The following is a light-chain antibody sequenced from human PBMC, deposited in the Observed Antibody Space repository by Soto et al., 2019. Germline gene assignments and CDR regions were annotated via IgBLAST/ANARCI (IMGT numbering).Light chain of an antibody. Sequence: QSALTQPPSASGSPGQSVTISCTGTSSDVGAYIYVSWYQQHPGRAPKLMIYDVHKRPPGVPDRFSGSKSGNTASLTVSGLQAEDEADYYCSSYAGSSTLVFGGGTKLTVL. CDR3: SSYAGSSTLV. CDR2: DVH. CDR1: SSDVGAYIY. V-gene: IGLV2-8*01. J-gene: IGLJ2*01.